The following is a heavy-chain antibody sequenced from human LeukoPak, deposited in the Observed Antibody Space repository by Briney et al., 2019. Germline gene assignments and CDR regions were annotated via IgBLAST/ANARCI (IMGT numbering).Heavy chain of an antibody. J-gene: IGHJ4*02. CDR1: GFTFSSYA. V-gene: IGHV3-23*01. D-gene: IGHD3-10*01. CDR3: AKDSPPWFGELLTAFDY. CDR2: ISGSGGST. Sequence: GGSLRLPCAASGFTFSSYAMSWVRQAPGKGLEWVSAISGSGGSTYYADSVKGRFTISRDNSKNTLYLQMNSLRAEDTAVYYCAKDSPPWFGELLTAFDYWGQGTLVTVSS.